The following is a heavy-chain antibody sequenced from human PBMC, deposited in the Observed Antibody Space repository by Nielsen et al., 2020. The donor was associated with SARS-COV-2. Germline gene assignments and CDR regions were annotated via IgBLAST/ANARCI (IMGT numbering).Heavy chain of an antibody. V-gene: IGHV3-74*01. CDR1: GFTFSSYW. Sequence: GESLKISCAASGFTFSSYWMHWVRQAPGKGLVWVSRINSDGSSTSYADSVKGRFTISRDNAKNTLYLQMNSLRAEDTAVYYCAITHDYGDHEDYWGQGTLVTVSS. CDR3: AITHDYGDHEDY. D-gene: IGHD4-17*01. CDR2: INSDGSST. J-gene: IGHJ4*02.